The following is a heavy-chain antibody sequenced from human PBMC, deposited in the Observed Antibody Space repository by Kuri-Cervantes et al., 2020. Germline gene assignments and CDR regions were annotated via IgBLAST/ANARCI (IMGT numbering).Heavy chain of an antibody. D-gene: IGHD3-22*01. CDR2: ISGSGGST. CDR3: AKGITYYYDSSGYQRGDAFDI. CDR1: GFTFSSYA. V-gene: IGHV3-23*01. J-gene: IGHJ3*02. Sequence: GESLKISCAASGFTFSSYAMSWVRQAPGKGLEWVSAISGSGGSTYYADSVKGRFTISRDNSKNTLYLQTNSLRAEDTAVYYCAKGITYYYDSSGYQRGDAFDIWGQGTMVTVSS.